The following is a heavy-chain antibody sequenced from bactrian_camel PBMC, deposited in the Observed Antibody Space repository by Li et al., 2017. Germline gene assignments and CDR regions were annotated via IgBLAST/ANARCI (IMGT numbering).Heavy chain of an antibody. D-gene: IGHD1*01. J-gene: IGHJ4*01. V-gene: IGHV3S55*01. CDR1: DSEYIARSYC. CDR2: IFRSGGT. Sequence: VQLVESGGGSVQAGGSLRLSCAGSDSEYIARSYCMGWFRLAPGKEREGLAVIFRSGGTAYSDSVKGRFTTSKDSNKNTLYLQMNSLEPEDTAMYFCAAARDGAVEVSAGALTTRGFDYWCQGTQVTVS. CDR3: AAARDGAVEVSAGALTTRGFDY.